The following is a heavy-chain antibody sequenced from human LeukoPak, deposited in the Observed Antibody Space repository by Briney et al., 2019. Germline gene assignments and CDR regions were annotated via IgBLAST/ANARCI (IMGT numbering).Heavy chain of an antibody. Sequence: GSLRLSCAASGFTLNNAWMGWVRQAPGKGLEWIGYIYYSGSTNYNPSLKSRVTISVDTSKNQFSLKLSSVTAADTAVYYCARHGRGGYDFNSGYFDYWGQGTLVTVSS. D-gene: IGHD5-12*01. CDR1: GFTLNNAW. CDR3: ARHGRGGYDFNSGYFDY. V-gene: IGHV4-59*08. J-gene: IGHJ4*02. CDR2: IYYSGST.